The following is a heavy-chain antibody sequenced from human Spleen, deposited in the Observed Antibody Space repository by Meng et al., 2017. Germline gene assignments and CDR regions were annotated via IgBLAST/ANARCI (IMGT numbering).Heavy chain of an antibody. CDR2: ISGNGAAK. V-gene: IGHV3-23*04. J-gene: IGHJ4*02. Sequence: EGQVVESGGGLVKPGGSLRLSCTASGFTFTDYAINWVRQAPGKGLEWVSAISGNGAAKLYADSAKGRFTISRDNSRGSVYMQMNSLRVEDTAIYYCARWTYHYDFWGQGTLVTVSS. CDR3: ARWTYHYDF. D-gene: IGHD2-2*02. CDR1: GFTFTDYA.